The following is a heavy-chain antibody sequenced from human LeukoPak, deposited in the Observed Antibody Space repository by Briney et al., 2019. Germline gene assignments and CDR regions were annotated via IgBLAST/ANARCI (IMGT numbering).Heavy chain of an antibody. D-gene: IGHD4-17*01. CDR2: ISSSSSTI. V-gene: IGHV3-48*01. Sequence: PGGSLRLSCAASGFTFSSYSMNWVRQAPGKGLEWVSYISSSSSTIYYADSVKGRFTISRDNAKNSLYLQMNSLRAEDTAVYYCARETSTGVYGDTNWFDPWGQGTLVTVSS. CDR3: ARETSTGVYGDTNWFDP. J-gene: IGHJ5*02. CDR1: GFTFSSYS.